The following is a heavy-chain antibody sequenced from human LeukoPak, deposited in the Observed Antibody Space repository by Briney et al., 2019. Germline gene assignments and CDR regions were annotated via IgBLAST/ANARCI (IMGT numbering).Heavy chain of an antibody. D-gene: IGHD3-9*01. J-gene: IGHJ4*02. CDR3: ARGEYTYYDILTGSQPNFDC. CDR1: GGSISSYY. Sequence: SETLSLTCTVSGGSISSYYWSWIRQPPAKGLQWMGYNYYSRSTYYNPSLKSRVTISVDTFKNQFSLKLSSVTDADTAVYYCARGEYTYYDILTGSQPNFDCWGQGTLVTVYS. V-gene: IGHV4-59*12. CDR2: NYYSRST.